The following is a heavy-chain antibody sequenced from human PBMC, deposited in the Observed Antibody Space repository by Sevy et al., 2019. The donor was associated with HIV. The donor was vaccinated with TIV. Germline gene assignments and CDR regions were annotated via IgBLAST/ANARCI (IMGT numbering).Heavy chain of an antibody. CDR3: TRLDTAMGYYYYYYMDV. CDR2: IRSKAYGGKT. D-gene: IGHD5-18*01. J-gene: IGHJ6*03. V-gene: IGHV3-49*03. CDR1: GFTFGDYA. Sequence: GGSLRLSCTASGFTFGDYAMSWFRQAPGKGLEWVGFIRSKAYGGKTEYPGSVKGRFTISRDDSKTIAYLQMNSLKTEDTAVYYCTRLDTAMGYYYYYYMDVWGKGTTVTVSS.